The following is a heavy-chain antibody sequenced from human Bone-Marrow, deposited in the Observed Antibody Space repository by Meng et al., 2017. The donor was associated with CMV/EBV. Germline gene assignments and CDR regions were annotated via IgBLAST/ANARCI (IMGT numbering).Heavy chain of an antibody. Sequence: GASLKISCAASGFTFSSYEMNWVRQASGKGLEWVSSISSSSSYIYYADSVKGRFTISRDNAKSSLYPQMDSLRAEDTAVYYCARENTGSYYFDYWGQGTLVTVSS. D-gene: IGHD1-26*01. J-gene: IGHJ4*02. V-gene: IGHV3-21*04. CDR3: ARENTGSYYFDY. CDR2: ISSSSSYI. CDR1: GFTFSSYE.